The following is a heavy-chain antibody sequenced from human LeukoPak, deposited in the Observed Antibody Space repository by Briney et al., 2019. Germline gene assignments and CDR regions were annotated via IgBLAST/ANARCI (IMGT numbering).Heavy chain of an antibody. J-gene: IGHJ6*02. V-gene: IGHV3-30*03. Sequence: GRSLRLSCAASGFTFSSYGMHWVRQAPGKGLEWVAVISYDGSNKYYADSVKGRFTISRDNAKNSLYLQMNSLRAEDTAVYYCARVRVGAVRGMDVWGQGTTVTVSS. CDR3: ARVRVGAVRGMDV. CDR2: ISYDGSNK. CDR1: GFTFSSYG. D-gene: IGHD1-26*01.